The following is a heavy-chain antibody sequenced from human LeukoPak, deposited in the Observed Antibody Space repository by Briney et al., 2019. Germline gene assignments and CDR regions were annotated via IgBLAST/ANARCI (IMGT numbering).Heavy chain of an antibody. CDR3: ASNSYCSGGSCYSGSAESAFDI. CDR2: ISAYNGNT. CDR1: GYTFTSYG. V-gene: IGHV1-18*01. J-gene: IGHJ3*02. Sequence: ASVKVSCKASGYTFTSYGISWVRQAPGQGLEWMGWISAYNGNTNCAQKLQGRVTMTTDTSTSTAYMELRSLRSDDTAVYYCASNSYCSGGSCYSGSAESAFDIWGQGTMVTVSS. D-gene: IGHD2-15*01.